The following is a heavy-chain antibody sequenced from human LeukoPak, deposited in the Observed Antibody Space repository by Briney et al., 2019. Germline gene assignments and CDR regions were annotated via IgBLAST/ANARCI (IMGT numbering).Heavy chain of an antibody. CDR1: GYTFTGYY. CDR3: ARQYDILTGYYDY. D-gene: IGHD3-9*01. V-gene: IGHV1-2*06. J-gene: IGHJ4*02. CDR2: INPNSGGT. Sequence: GASVKVSCKASGYTFTGYYMHWVRQAPGQGLEWMGRINPNSGGTNYAQKFQGRVTMTRDTSISTAYMELSRLRSDDTAVYYCARQYDILTGYYDYWGQGTLVTVSS.